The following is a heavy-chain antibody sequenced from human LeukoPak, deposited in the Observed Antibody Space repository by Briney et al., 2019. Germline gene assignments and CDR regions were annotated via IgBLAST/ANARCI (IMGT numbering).Heavy chain of an antibody. CDR2: INPSGGST. Sequence: ASVKVSCKASGYTFANYYMHWVRQAPGQGLEWMGIINPSGGSTSYAQKFQGRVTMTRDTSTSTVYMELSSLRSEDTAVYYCARDGVVGYTDSNWFDPWGQGTLVTVSS. CDR1: GYTFANYY. J-gene: IGHJ5*02. CDR3: ARDGVVGYTDSNWFDP. D-gene: IGHD5-24*01. V-gene: IGHV1-46*01.